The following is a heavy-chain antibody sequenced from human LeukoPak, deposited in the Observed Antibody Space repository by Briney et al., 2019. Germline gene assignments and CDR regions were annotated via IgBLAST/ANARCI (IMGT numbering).Heavy chain of an antibody. CDR3: VKEAYYGWGSSPTFYFDY. J-gene: IGHJ4*02. V-gene: IGHV3-30*04. Sequence: GKSLRLSCVASGFSFSDSVIHWVRQAPGKGLEWVAVISHDVKTTYYADSARGRFTISRDNSRNTVFLQMNRLRPEDTAVYYCVKEAYYGWGSSPTFYFDYWGQGTRVTVSS. CDR1: GFSFSDSV. D-gene: IGHD3-10*01. CDR2: ISHDVKTT.